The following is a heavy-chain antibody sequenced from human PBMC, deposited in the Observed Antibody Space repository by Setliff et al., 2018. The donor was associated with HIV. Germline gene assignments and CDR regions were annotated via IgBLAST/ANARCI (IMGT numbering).Heavy chain of an antibody. CDR3: ARGSSCSSSSCYLYYYYYYGVDV. CDR2: ITDGGDT. D-gene: IGHD2-2*01. J-gene: IGHJ6*02. V-gene: IGHV4-34*01. CDR1: GGSLDNYY. Sequence: PSETLSLTCAVYGGSLDNYYWTWIRQPPGRGLEWIGEITDGGDTAYNSSLQSRLTISLDTSKKQFALKLHSMTAAGTAVYYCARGSSCSSSSCYLYYYYYYGVDVWGPGTAVTVSS.